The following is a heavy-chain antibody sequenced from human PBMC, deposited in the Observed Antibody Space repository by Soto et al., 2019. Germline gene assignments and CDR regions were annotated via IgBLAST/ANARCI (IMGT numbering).Heavy chain of an antibody. V-gene: IGHV3-23*01. CDR3: AKATRSRYYPSDFFDY. Sequence: EVQLLESGGGLVQPGGSLRLSCAASGFTFSSYAMSWVRQAPGKGLEWVSAISGSGGSTYYADSVKGRFTISRDNSKNTLYLQMNSLRAEDTAVYYCAKATRSRYYPSDFFDYWGQGTLVTVSS. J-gene: IGHJ4*02. D-gene: IGHD3-22*01. CDR1: GFTFSSYA. CDR2: ISGSGGST.